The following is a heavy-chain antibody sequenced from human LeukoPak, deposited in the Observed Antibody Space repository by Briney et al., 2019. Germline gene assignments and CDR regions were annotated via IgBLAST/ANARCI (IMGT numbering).Heavy chain of an antibody. CDR1: GGSFSGYY. CDR3: ARGRGSTKGVRYYYYMDV. Sequence: SETLSLTCAIYGGSFSGYYWSWIRQPPGKGLEWIGEINHSGSTNYSPSLKSRVTISVDTSKNQFSLKLSSVTAADTAVYYCARGRGSTKGVRYYYYMDVWGKGTTVTVSS. CDR2: INHSGST. D-gene: IGHD2-2*01. J-gene: IGHJ6*03. V-gene: IGHV4-34*01.